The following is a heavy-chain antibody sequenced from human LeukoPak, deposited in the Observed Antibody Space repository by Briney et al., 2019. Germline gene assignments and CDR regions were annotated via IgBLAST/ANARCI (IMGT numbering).Heavy chain of an antibody. CDR3: VVGYCTNGVCYPLDY. J-gene: IGHJ4*02. Sequence: GASVKVSCKASGYTFTSYGISWVRQAPGQGLEWMGWIGAYNGNTNYAQKLQGRVTMTTDTSTSTAYMELRSLRSDDTAVYYCVVGYCTNGVCYPLDYWGQGTLVTVSS. D-gene: IGHD2-8*01. CDR1: GYTFTSYG. V-gene: IGHV1-18*01. CDR2: IGAYNGNT.